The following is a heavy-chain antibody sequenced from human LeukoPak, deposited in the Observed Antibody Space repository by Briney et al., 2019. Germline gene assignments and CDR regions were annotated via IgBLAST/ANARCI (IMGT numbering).Heavy chain of an antibody. CDR3: ARIKSGGYFDY. CDR2: IYHSGST. D-gene: IGHD2-15*01. V-gene: IGHV4-30-2*01. CDR1: GGSISSGGYY. Sequence: SETLSLTCTVSGGSISSGGYYWSWIRQPPGKGLEWIGYIYHSGSTYYNPSLKSRVTISVDRSKNQFSLKLSSVTAADTAVYYCARIKSGGYFDYWGQGTLVTVSS. J-gene: IGHJ4*02.